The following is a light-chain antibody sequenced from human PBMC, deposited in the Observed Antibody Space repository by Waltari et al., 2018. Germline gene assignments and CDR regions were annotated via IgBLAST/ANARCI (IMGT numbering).Light chain of an antibody. CDR2: GAS. CDR3: QQYGSSPTWT. J-gene: IGKJ1*01. V-gene: IGKV3-20*01. CDR1: RSVSSSY. Sequence: EIVLTQSPGTLSLSPGERATLSCRASRSVSSSYLAWYQQKPGQAPRLLIYGASSRATGIPDRVSGSGSGTDFTLTISRLEPEDFAVYYCQQYGSSPTWTFGQGTKVEIK.